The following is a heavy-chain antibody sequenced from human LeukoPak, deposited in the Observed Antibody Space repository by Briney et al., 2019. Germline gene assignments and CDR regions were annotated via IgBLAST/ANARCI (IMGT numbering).Heavy chain of an antibody. V-gene: IGHV1-69*04. J-gene: IGHJ5*02. CDR2: IIPIPGIA. CDR3: ARSSGYYGSDNWFDP. Sequence: ASVKVSCKASGGTFSSYAISWVRQAPGQGLEWMGRIIPIPGIANYAQKFQGRVAITADKSTSTAYMELSSLRSEDTAVYYCARSSGYYGSDNWFDPWGQGTLVTVSS. D-gene: IGHD3-22*01. CDR1: GGTFSSYA.